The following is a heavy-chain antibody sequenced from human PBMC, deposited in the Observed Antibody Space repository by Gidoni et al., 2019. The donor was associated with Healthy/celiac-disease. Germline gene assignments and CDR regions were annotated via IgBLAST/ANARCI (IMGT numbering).Heavy chain of an antibody. V-gene: IGHV3-7*01. CDR3: ARDLREYSSSWSFDP. CDR1: GFTFSSYW. D-gene: IGHD6-13*01. J-gene: IGHJ5*02. Sequence: EVQLVESGGGLVQPGGSLRLSCAASGFTFSSYWMSWVRQAPGKGLEWVANIKQDGSEKYYVDSVKGRFTISRDNAKNSLYLQMNSLRAEDTAVYYCARDLREYSSSWSFDPWGQGTLVTVSS. CDR2: IKQDGSEK.